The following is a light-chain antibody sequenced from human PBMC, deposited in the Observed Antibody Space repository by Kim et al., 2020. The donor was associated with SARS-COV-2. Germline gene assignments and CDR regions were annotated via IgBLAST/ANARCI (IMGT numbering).Light chain of an antibody. CDR2: GNN. CDR3: GSCNDSLSGPV. J-gene: IGLJ3*02. Sequence: GQRVTISTCGSSANVRSNYVYWYQQHPGTAPKLLIYGNNQRPSGVPDRFSGSKSGTSASLAISGLRAEDEADYYCGSCNDSLSGPVFGTGTKLTVL. V-gene: IGLV1-47*01. CDR1: SANVRSNY.